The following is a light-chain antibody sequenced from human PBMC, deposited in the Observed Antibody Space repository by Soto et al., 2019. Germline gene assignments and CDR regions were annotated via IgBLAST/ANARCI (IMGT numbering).Light chain of an antibody. J-gene: IGLJ3*02. CDR1: KLGDKY. CDR3: QAWDSSPWV. V-gene: IGLV3-1*01. Sequence: SYELTQPPSVSVSPGQTASITCSGDKLGDKYACWYQQKPGQSPVLVIYQDSKRHSGIPERFSGSNSGNTDTLTISGTQAMDEADYYCQAWDSSPWVFGGGTKLTVL. CDR2: QDS.